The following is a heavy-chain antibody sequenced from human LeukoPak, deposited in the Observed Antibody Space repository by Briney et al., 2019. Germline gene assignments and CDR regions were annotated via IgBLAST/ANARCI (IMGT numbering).Heavy chain of an antibody. D-gene: IGHD1-7*01. CDR2: INWNGGST. J-gene: IGHJ5*02. Sequence: GGSLRLSCAASGFTFDDYGMSWVRQAPGKGLEWVSGINWNGGSTGYADSVKGRFTISRDNAKNSLYLQMNSLRTEDTALYYCARGHHKLRFVSWFDPWGQGTLVTVSS. V-gene: IGHV3-20*04. CDR3: ARGHHKLRFVSWFDP. CDR1: GFTFDDYG.